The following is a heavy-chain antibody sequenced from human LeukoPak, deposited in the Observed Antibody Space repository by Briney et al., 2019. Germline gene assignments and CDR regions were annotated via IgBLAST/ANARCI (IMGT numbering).Heavy chain of an antibody. CDR2: ISGSGGST. CDR1: GFTFSSYA. J-gene: IGHJ4*02. CDR3: AKDLGFGELLSHFDY. D-gene: IGHD3-10*01. Sequence: GGSLRLSCAASGFTFSSYAMSWVRQAPGKGLEWVSAISGSGGSTYYADSVKGRFTISRDNSKNTLYLQMNSLRAEDTAVYYCAKDLGFGELLSHFDYWGQGTLVTVSS. V-gene: IGHV3-23*01.